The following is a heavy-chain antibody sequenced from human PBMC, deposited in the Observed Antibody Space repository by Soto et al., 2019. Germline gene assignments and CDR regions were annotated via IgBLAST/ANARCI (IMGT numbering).Heavy chain of an antibody. V-gene: IGHV2-5*02. D-gene: IGHD2-15*01. CDR1: GFSLSTSGVG. Sequence: QITLRESGPTLVKPTQTLTLTCTFSGFSLSTSGVGVGWIRQPPGKALEWLVFIYWDDDKRYSPSLRSRLAITKDTSKNQVVLTMTNLDPMDTATYFCAHRRTGVLQWYYGDFDYWGQGTLVTVSS. CDR3: AHRRTGVLQWYYGDFDY. CDR2: IYWDDDK. J-gene: IGHJ4*02.